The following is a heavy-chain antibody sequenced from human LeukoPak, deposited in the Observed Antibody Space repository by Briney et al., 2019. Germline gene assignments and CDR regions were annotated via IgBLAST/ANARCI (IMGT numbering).Heavy chain of an antibody. CDR3: AKDHRGSFDY. V-gene: IGHV3-30*02. CDR2: IRYDGSNK. D-gene: IGHD1-26*01. J-gene: IGHJ4*02. CDR1: RFTFSSYG. Sequence: GGSLRLSCAASRFTFSSYGMHWVRQAPGKGLEWVAFIRYDGSNKYYADSVKGRFTISRDNSKNTLYLQMNSLRAEDTAVYYCAKDHRGSFDYWGQGTLVTVSS.